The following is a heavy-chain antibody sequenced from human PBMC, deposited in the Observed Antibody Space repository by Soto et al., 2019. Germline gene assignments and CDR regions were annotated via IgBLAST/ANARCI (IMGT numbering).Heavy chain of an antibody. V-gene: IGHV2-5*02. J-gene: IGHJ4*02. D-gene: IGHD4-17*01. Sequence: QITLKESGPALVKPTQTLTLTCTFSGFSLSTSGVGVGWIRQPPGKALEWLAVIYWDDSKHYSPSLASRLTITKATSNTQVVLTMSTMDPVDTATYFCAHKGYGDYPLDYWGQGTLVTVSS. CDR3: AHKGYGDYPLDY. CDR2: IYWDDSK. CDR1: GFSLSTSGVG.